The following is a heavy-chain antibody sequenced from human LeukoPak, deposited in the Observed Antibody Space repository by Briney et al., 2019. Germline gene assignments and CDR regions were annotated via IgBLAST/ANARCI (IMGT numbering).Heavy chain of an antibody. V-gene: IGHV3-72*01. D-gene: IGHD3-10*01. CDR2: IRNQARSYTT. Sequence: GGSLRLSCAASGFRFSDHYMDWVRQAPRKGLEWVGRIRNQARSYTTEYAASVKGRFIISRDDSNDSLYVQMDSLKTDDTAVYYCARGPSSVWVGYYYGLDVWGQGTTVTVSS. CDR3: ARGPSSVWVGYYYGLDV. J-gene: IGHJ6*02. CDR1: GFRFSDHY.